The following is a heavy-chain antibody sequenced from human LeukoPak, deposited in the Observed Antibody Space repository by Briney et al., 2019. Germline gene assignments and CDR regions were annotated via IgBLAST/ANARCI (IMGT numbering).Heavy chain of an antibody. Sequence: SETLSLTCTVSGGSISSYYWSWIRQPAGKGLEWIGRIYTSGSTNYNPSLKSRVTMSVDTSKNQFSLKLSSVTAADTAVYYCARAPRSSTYCGGDCYPTGYYYYYMDVWGKGTTVTISS. CDR3: ARAPRSSTYCGGDCYPTGYYYYYMDV. D-gene: IGHD2-21*02. CDR1: GGSISSYY. J-gene: IGHJ6*03. V-gene: IGHV4-4*07. CDR2: IYTSGST.